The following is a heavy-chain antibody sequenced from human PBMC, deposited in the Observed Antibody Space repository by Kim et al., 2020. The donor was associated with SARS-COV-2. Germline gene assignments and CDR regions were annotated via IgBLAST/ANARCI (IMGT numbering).Heavy chain of an antibody. D-gene: IGHD2-2*02. V-gene: IGHV1-8*02. J-gene: IGHJ6*02. CDR1: GYTFTSYD. CDR2: MNPNSGNT. Sequence: ASVKVSCKASGYTFTSYDINWVRQATGQGLEWMGWMNPNSGNTGYAQKFQGRVTMTRNTSISTAYMEMSSLRSEDTAVYYCARVHPACSSTSCYTRAYYYYYGMDVWGQGTTVTVSS. CDR3: ARVHPACSSTSCYTRAYYYYYGMDV.